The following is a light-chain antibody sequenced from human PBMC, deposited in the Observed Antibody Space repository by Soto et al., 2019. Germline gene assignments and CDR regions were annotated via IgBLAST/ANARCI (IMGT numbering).Light chain of an antibody. CDR3: QQYDNLPPTHT. J-gene: IGKJ4*01. Sequence: DIQMTPSPSSLSASVGDRVTITCQASQDISNYLNWYQQKPGKAPNILIYDASNLETGVPSRFSGRGSGTDFTFNISSLQPEDIATYYCQQYDNLPPTHTFGGGTKLEIK. CDR1: QDISNY. V-gene: IGKV1-33*01. CDR2: DAS.